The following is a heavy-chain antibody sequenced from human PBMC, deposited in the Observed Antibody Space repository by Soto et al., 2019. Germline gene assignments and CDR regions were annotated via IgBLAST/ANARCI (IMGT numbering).Heavy chain of an antibody. CDR2: IYHSGST. V-gene: IGHV4-38-2*01. CDR1: GYSISSGYY. Sequence: SETLSLTCAVSGYSISSGYYWGWIRQPPGKGLEWIGSIYHSGSTYYNPSLKSRVTISVDTSKNQFSLKLSSVTAADTAVYYCARGKLELTAFDYWGQGTLVTSPQ. CDR3: ARGKLELTAFDY. D-gene: IGHD1-7*01. J-gene: IGHJ4*02.